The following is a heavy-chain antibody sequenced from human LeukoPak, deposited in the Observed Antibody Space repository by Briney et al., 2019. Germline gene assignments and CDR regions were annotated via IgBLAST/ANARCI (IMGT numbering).Heavy chain of an antibody. J-gene: IGHJ6*03. Sequence: ASVKVYCKASGGTFTGYYMHWVRQAPGQGLEWMGWSNPNSGGTNYAQKFQGRVTMTRDTSISTAYMELSRLRSDDTAVYYCARDLNYGSGSYYKGYYYYYMDVWGKGTTVTISS. CDR3: ARDLNYGSGSYYKGYYYYYMDV. D-gene: IGHD3-10*01. CDR1: GGTFTGYY. V-gene: IGHV1-2*02. CDR2: SNPNSGGT.